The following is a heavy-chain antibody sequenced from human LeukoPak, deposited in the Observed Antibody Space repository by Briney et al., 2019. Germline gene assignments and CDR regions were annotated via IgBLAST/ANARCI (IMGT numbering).Heavy chain of an antibody. CDR1: GFTFSSYG. J-gene: IGHJ4*02. CDR2: ISWDGGST. CDR3: AKNRASFYSSSWDGFDY. Sequence: GGSLRLSCAASGFTFSSYGMSWVRQAPGKGLEWVSLISWDGGSTYYADSVKGRFTISRDNSKNSLYLQMNSLRTEDTALYYCAKNRASFYSSSWDGFDYWGQGTLVTVSS. V-gene: IGHV3-43*02. D-gene: IGHD6-13*01.